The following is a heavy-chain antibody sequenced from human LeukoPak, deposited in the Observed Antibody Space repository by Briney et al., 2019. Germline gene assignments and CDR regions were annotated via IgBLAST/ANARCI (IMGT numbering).Heavy chain of an antibody. V-gene: IGHV4-38-2*02. Sequence: SETLSLTCTVSGYSISSGYYWGWIRQPPGKGLEWIGSIYHSGSTYYNPSLKSRVTISVDTSKNQFSLKLSSVTAADTAVYYCARRGSYGDYVGRWGQGTLVTVSS. CDR2: IYHSGST. J-gene: IGHJ4*02. CDR1: GYSISSGYY. CDR3: ARRGSYGDYVGR. D-gene: IGHD4-17*01.